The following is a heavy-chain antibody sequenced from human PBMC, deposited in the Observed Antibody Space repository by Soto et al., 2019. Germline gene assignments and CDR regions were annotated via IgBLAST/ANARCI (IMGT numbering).Heavy chain of an antibody. D-gene: IGHD2-2*01. CDR1: GFTFSSYS. CDR3: TTDLIPADAFDI. CDR2: IKSKTDGGTT. V-gene: IGHV3-15*07. J-gene: IGHJ3*02. Sequence: GGSLRLSCAASGFTFSSYSMNWVRQAPGKGPEWVGRIKSKTDGGTTDYAAPVKGRFTISRDDSKNTLYLQMNSLKTEDTAVYYCTTDLIPADAFDIWGQGAMVTVSS.